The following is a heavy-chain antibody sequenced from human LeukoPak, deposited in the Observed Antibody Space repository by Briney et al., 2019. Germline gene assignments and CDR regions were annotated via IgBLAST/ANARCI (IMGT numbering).Heavy chain of an antibody. D-gene: IGHD1-20*01. CDR3: ARNRWKGITGRRPGVFGMDV. Sequence: ASVKVSCKASGYTFTGYYMHWVRQAPGQGLEWMGWINPNSGGTNYAQKFQGRVTMTRDTSISTAYMELSRLRSDDTAVYYCARNRWKGITGRRPGVFGMDVWGQGTTVTVSS. J-gene: IGHJ6*02. CDR1: GYTFTGYY. CDR2: INPNSGGT. V-gene: IGHV1-2*02.